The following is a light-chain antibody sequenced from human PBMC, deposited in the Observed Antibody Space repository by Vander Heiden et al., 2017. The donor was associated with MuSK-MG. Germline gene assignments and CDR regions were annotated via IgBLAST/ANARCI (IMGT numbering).Light chain of an antibody. CDR3: QHLHSSPTT. CDR1: QGISTY. Sequence: DIQLTQSPSFLSASVGGRVTITCRASQGISTYLAWYQQKPGKAPKFLIYAASTLQSGVPSRFSGSGSGTEFTLTISSLQPEDSATYYCQHLHSSPTTFGQGTKLDIK. J-gene: IGKJ2*01. CDR2: AAS. V-gene: IGKV1-9*01.